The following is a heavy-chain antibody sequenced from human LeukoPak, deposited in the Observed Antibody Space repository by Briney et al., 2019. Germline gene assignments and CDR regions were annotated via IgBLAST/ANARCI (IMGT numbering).Heavy chain of an antibody. CDR1: GGSISSYY. CDR2: IYYGGST. D-gene: IGHD6-19*01. J-gene: IGHJ5*02. V-gene: IGHV4-59*01. Sequence: SETLSLTCTVSGGSISSYYWSWLRQPPGKGLEWIGYIYYGGSTNYNPSLKSRVTISVDTSKNQFSLKLSSVTAADTAVYYCARADFGGSGWYRGTNWFDPWGQGTLVTVSS. CDR3: ARADFGGSGWYRGTNWFDP.